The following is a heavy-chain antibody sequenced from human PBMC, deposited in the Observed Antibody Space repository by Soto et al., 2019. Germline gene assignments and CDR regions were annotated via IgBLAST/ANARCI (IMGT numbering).Heavy chain of an antibody. J-gene: IGHJ4*02. D-gene: IGHD1-1*01. CDR3: ASDNNGSYDY. Sequence: EVHLVESGGGLVQPGGSLRLSCAASGFTFSSHWMHWVRQAPGKGLVWVSHIGPDGSSTRDADSVQGRFTISRDNARNTLYLQMNSLRDEDTAVYYCASDNNGSYDYWGQGILVTVSS. V-gene: IGHV3-74*01. CDR1: GFTFSSHW. CDR2: IGPDGSST.